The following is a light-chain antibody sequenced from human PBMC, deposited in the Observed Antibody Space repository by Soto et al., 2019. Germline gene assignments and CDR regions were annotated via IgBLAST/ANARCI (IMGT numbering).Light chain of an antibody. CDR1: ISDVGGHNY. CDR3: SSRTSSSTHYV. V-gene: IGLV2-14*01. Sequence: QSALTQPASVSGSPGQSITISCTGTISDVGGHNYVSWYQQHPGKAPKLMIYEVSYRPSGVSSRFSGYKSGNTASLTISGLQAEDEAAYYCSSRTSSSTHYVFGTGTKVTVL. CDR2: EVS. J-gene: IGLJ1*01.